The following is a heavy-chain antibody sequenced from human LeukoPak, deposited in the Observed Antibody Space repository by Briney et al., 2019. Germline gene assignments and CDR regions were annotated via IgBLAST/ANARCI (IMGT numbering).Heavy chain of an antibody. CDR3: ARERRATLNWFDP. J-gene: IGHJ5*02. CDR1: GFTFSSYG. D-gene: IGHD1-26*01. V-gene: IGHV3-33*01. Sequence: GRSLRLSCAASGFTFSSYGMHWVRQAPGKGLEWVAVIWYDGSNKYYADSVKGRFTISRENSKNTLYLQMNSLRAEDTAVYYCARERRATLNWFDPWGQGTLVTVSP. CDR2: IWYDGSNK.